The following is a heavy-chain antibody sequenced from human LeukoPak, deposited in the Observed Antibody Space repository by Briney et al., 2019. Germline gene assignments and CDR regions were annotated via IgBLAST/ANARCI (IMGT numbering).Heavy chain of an antibody. Sequence: PGGSLRLSCVASGFPFSSYWMTWVRQPPGKGLEWIGSIYDSGSTYYNPSLKSRVTISVDTSKNQFSLKLNSVTAADTAVYYCARHYGPWGQGTLVTVSS. CDR2: IYDSGST. CDR3: ARHYGP. CDR1: GFPFSSYW. V-gene: IGHV4-39*01. J-gene: IGHJ5*02. D-gene: IGHD3-10*01.